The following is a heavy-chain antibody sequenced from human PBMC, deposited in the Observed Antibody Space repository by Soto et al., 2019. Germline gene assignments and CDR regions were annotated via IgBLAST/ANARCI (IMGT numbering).Heavy chain of an antibody. Sequence: GSGPTLVNPTQTLTLTCTFSGFSLSTSGVGVGWIRQPPGKALEWLALIYWNDDKRYSPSLKSRLTITKDTSKNQVVLTMANMDPVDTATYYCANRAAAGITDWGFFDYWGQGTLVTVS. V-gene: IGHV2-5*01. J-gene: IGHJ4*02. D-gene: IGHD6-13*01. CDR3: ANRAAAGITDWGFFDY. CDR1: GFSLSTSGVG. CDR2: IYWNDDK.